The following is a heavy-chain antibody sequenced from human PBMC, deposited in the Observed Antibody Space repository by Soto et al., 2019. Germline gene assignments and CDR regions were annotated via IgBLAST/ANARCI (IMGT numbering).Heavy chain of an antibody. CDR3: ARVRRRDGYIQNGY. V-gene: IGHV1-18*01. Sequence: ASVKVSCKASGYTFTSYGISWVRQAPGQGLEWMGWISAYNGNTNYAQKLQGRVTMTTDTSTSTAYMELRSLRSDDTAVYYCARVRRRDGYIQNGYWGQGALVTVSS. CDR2: ISAYNGNT. CDR1: GYTFTSYG. D-gene: IGHD5-18*01. J-gene: IGHJ4*02.